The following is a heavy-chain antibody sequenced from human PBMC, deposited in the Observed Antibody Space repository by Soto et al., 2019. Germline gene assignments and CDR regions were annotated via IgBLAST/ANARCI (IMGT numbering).Heavy chain of an antibody. CDR3: ATPNYSSSCGEYYYYGMDV. CDR2: IDPSDSYA. V-gene: IGHV5-10-1*01. CDR1: GYSFTSYW. Sequence: PGGSLKISCHGSGYSFTSYWISWVRQMPGKGLEWMGRIDPSDSYANYSPPFQAHVTISADKSISTAYLQWSSLKASDTAMYYCATPNYSSSCGEYYYYGMDVWGQGTTVTVSS. J-gene: IGHJ6*02. D-gene: IGHD6-6*01.